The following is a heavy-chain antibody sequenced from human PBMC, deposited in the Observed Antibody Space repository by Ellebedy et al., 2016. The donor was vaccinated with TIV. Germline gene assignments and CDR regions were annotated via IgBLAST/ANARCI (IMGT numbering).Heavy chain of an antibody. V-gene: IGHV3-15*01. CDR3: TTSPAVAGNRILDY. D-gene: IGHD6-19*01. CDR1: GLTFSNAW. Sequence: GESLKISXAASGLTFSNAWMSWVRQAPGKGLEWVGRIKSKTDGGTTDYAAPVKGRFTISRDDSKNTLYLQMNSLKTEDTAVYYCTTSPAVAGNRILDYWGQGTLVTVSS. CDR2: IKSKTDGGTT. J-gene: IGHJ4*02.